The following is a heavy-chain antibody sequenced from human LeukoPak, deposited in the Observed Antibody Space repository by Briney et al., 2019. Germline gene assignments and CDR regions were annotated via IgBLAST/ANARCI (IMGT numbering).Heavy chain of an antibody. CDR2: ISYIGST. CDR1: DDSFSSHY. CDR3: ARDPTTVTKGFDI. J-gene: IGHJ3*02. V-gene: IGHV4-59*11. Sequence: KTSETLSLTCTVSDDSFSSHYWTWIRQPPGKGLEQIGYISYIGSTNYNPSLKSRVTISVDTSKNQFSLKVSSVTAADTAVYYCARDPTTVTKGFDIWGQGTLVTVSS. D-gene: IGHD4-17*01.